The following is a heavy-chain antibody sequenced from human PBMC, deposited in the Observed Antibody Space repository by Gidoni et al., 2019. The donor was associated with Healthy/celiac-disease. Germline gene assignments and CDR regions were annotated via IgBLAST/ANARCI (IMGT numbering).Heavy chain of an antibody. CDR1: GFTFSIYA. CDR2: ISGSGGCT. V-gene: IGHV3-23*01. J-gene: IGHJ6*02. CDR3: AKDSTVRYFDWLPDYGMDV. D-gene: IGHD3-9*01. Sequence: VQLLESGGGLVQPGGSLRLSCAASGFTFSIYALRWVRQAPGKVLEWVSAISGSGGCTYYADSVKGRFTISRDNSKNTLYLQMNSLRAEDTAVYYCAKDSTVRYFDWLPDYGMDVWGQGTTVTVSS.